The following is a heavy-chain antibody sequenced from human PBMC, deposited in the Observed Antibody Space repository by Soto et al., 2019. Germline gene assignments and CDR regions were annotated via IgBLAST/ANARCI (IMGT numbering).Heavy chain of an antibody. J-gene: IGHJ4*02. CDR1: GFSFSSYA. Sequence: DVQLLESGGGLVQPGGPLRLSCAASGFSFSSYAMVWVRQAPGKGLEWVAVISARGGSSYFAGSVKGRFNLSKDKSKNVLSLEVNSLRAEDTAICFCAKGSIEYSASVDNWGQGTLVVVSS. CDR3: AKGSIEYSASVDN. D-gene: IGHD5-12*01. CDR2: ISARGGSS. V-gene: IGHV3-23*01.